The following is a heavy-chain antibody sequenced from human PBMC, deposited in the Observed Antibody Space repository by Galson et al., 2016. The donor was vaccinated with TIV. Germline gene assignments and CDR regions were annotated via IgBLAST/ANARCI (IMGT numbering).Heavy chain of an antibody. CDR3: ARGHYYDSSGYSFDF. D-gene: IGHD3-22*01. CDR1: GYTLTSFD. V-gene: IGHV1-8*01. CDR2: MSPSNGNT. J-gene: IGHJ4*02. Sequence: SVKVSCKASGYTLTSFDISWIRQAPGQGLEWMGWMSPSNGNTGYAQKFRGRITMTRHPSTTTVYMELSGLTSEDTAVYYCARGHYYDSSGYSFDFWGQGTVVTVSS.